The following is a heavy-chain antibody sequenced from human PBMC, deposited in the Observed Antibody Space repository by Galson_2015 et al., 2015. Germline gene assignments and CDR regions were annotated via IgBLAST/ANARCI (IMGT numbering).Heavy chain of an antibody. CDR3: AREAYYSDSSGYYHYKFDY. CDR2: IYNSGST. CDR1: GGSVSSGGYY. V-gene: IGHV4-61*08. D-gene: IGHD3-22*01. Sequence: SETLSLTCTVSGGSVSSGGYYWSWIRQPPGKGLEWIGYIYNSGSTNYNPSLKSRVTISVDTSKNQFSLKLSSVTAADTAVYYCAREAYYSDSSGYYHYKFDYWGQGTLVPVSS. J-gene: IGHJ4*02.